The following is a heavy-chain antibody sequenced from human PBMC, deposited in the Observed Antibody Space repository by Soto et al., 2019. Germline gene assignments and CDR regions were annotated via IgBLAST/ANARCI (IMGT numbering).Heavy chain of an antibody. D-gene: IGHD6-13*01. J-gene: IGHJ4*02. Sequence: GGSLRLSCAASGFTFSSYAMSWVRQAPGKGLEWVSAISGSGGSTYYADSVKGRFTISRDNSKNTLYLQMNSLRAEDTAVYYCAKVGPMYSSSWYYFDYWGQGPLVTVSS. CDR2: ISGSGGST. CDR1: GFTFSSYA. CDR3: AKVGPMYSSSWYYFDY. V-gene: IGHV3-23*01.